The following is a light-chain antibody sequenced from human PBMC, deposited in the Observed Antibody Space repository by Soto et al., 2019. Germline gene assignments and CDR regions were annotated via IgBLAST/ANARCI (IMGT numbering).Light chain of an antibody. CDR3: QQYGGLPRT. CDR2: AAS. J-gene: IGKJ1*01. V-gene: IGKV3-20*01. Sequence: EVVLTQSPGTLSLSPGKRATLSCRASQSVSSNYLAWYQQKLGQAPRLLIFAASSRATGIPDRFSGSGSGTDFTLTISRLEPEDFAVYYCQQYGGLPRTFGQGTKVEIK. CDR1: QSVSSNY.